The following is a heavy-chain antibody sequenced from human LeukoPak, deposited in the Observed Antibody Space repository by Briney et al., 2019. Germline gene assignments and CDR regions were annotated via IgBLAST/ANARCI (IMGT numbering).Heavy chain of an antibody. D-gene: IGHD1-26*01. CDR3: AKWDENFYYMDV. CDR2: ISASGDGT. Sequence: HPGGCLRLSCAASRFTFNRYAMSWIRQPPGRGLEWVSSISASGDGTFYRSSVRGRFTISRDNSKDTVFLQMNGLRAEDTAIYFCAKWDENFYYMDVWGQGNTATVSS. J-gene: IGHJ6*03. CDR1: RFTFNRYA. V-gene: IGHV3-23*01.